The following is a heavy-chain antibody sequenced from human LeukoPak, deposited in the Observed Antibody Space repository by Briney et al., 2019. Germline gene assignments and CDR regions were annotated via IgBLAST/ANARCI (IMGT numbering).Heavy chain of an antibody. J-gene: IGHJ4*02. CDR1: GFTFSSYA. CDR2: ISGSGGST. V-gene: IGHV3-23*01. Sequence: PGGSLRLSCAASGFTFSSYAMSWVRQAPGKGLEWVSAISGSGGSTHYADSVKGRFTISRDNSKNTLYLQMNSLRAEDTAVYYCAKAPTRSEGFDYWGQGTLVTVSS. CDR3: AKAPTRSEGFDY.